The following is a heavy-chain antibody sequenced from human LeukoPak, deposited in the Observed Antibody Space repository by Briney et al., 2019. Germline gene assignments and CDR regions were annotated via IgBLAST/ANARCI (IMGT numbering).Heavy chain of an antibody. CDR3: AREGGWFGDHTFDY. D-gene: IGHD3-10*01. Sequence: PSQTLSLTCTVSGGSISSGDYYWSWIRQPPGKGLEWIGYIYYSGSTYYNPSLKSRVTISVDTSKNQFSLKLSSVTAADTAVYYCAREGGWFGDHTFDYWGQGTLVTASS. CDR1: GGSISSGDYY. CDR2: IYYSGST. J-gene: IGHJ4*02. V-gene: IGHV4-30-4*01.